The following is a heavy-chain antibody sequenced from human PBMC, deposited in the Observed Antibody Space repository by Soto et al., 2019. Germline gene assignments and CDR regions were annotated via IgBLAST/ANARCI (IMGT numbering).Heavy chain of an antibody. CDR3: AHGTVTPGFDY. D-gene: IGHD4-17*01. J-gene: IGHJ4*02. V-gene: IGHV2-5*02. CDR2: IYWDDDK. Sequence: QITMKESGPTLVKPTQTLTLTCTFSGFSLSTSGVGVGWIRQPPGKALDWLALIYWDDDKRYSPSVKSRLTITKDTSKNQVVLTMTNMDPVDTATYCCAHGTVTPGFDYWGQGTLVTVSS. CDR1: GFSLSTSGVG.